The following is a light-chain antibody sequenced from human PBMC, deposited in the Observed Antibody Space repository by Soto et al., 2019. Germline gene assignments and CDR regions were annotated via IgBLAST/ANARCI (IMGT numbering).Light chain of an antibody. Sequence: QSALTQPASVSGSPGKSITISCTGTSSDVGGYNYVSWYQQHPGKAPKLILYDVTSRPSGVSDRFSGSKSGNTASLTISGLQAEDEADYYCSSYTSSSTPRVFGTGTKLTVL. V-gene: IGLV2-14*03. CDR1: SSDVGGYNY. J-gene: IGLJ1*01. CDR2: DVT. CDR3: SSYTSSSTPRV.